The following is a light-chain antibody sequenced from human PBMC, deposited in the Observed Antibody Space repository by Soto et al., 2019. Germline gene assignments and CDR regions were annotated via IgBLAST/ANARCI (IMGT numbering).Light chain of an antibody. Sequence: DIQMTQSPSTLSASVGDRVTITCRASQSVSIWLAWYQQKPGKAPKLLIYTASSLKSGVPSRFSGSGSGTEFTLTISSLQPDDFATYYCQQYNSYWTFGQGTKVEMK. CDR1: QSVSIW. V-gene: IGKV1-5*03. CDR3: QQYNSYWT. CDR2: TAS. J-gene: IGKJ1*01.